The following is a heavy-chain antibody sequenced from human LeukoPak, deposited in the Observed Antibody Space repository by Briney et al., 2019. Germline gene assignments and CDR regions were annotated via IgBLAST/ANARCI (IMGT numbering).Heavy chain of an antibody. Sequence: GSLRLPCAASGFTFSSYAMSWVRQAPGKGLEWVSAISGSGGSTYYADSVKGRFTISRDNSKNTLYLQMNSLKAEDTAVYYCAKILYDSSGYRWGNDYWGQGTLVTVSS. V-gene: IGHV3-23*01. CDR1: GFTFSSYA. CDR2: ISGSGGST. D-gene: IGHD3-22*01. J-gene: IGHJ4*02. CDR3: AKILYDSSGYRWGNDY.